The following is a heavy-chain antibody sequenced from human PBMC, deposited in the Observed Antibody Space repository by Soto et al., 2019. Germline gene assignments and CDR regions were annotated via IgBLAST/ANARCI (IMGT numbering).Heavy chain of an antibody. CDR3: ASGYYDSSGYLDY. J-gene: IGHJ4*02. V-gene: IGHV1-3*01. CDR1: GYTFTRYS. D-gene: IGHD3-22*01. CDR2: INVGNGNT. Sequence: GASVEVSCKASGYTFTRYSIHWVRQGAGKRLEGMGWINVGNGNTKYSQKFQGRVSITRDTSASTAYMELRSLRSEDTAVYYCASGYYDSSGYLDYWGQGTLVTVSS.